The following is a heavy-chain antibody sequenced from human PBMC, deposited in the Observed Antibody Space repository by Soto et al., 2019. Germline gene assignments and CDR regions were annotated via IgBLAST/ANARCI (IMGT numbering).Heavy chain of an antibody. V-gene: IGHV4-34*01. CDR1: GGSFSGHS. Sequence: LSLTCAVYGGSFSGHSWTWIRQSPGKGLEWIGDINHSGRVNYSPSLKSRVTISLDTSKNQFSLTLSAVTAADTAMYYCSTRAYDTNGYYRFDPWGHGTLVTVS. CDR2: INHSGRV. D-gene: IGHD3-22*01. J-gene: IGHJ5*02. CDR3: STRAYDTNGYYRFDP.